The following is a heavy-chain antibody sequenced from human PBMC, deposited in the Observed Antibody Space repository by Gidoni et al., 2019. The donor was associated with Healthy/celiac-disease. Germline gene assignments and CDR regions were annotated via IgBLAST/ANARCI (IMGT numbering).Heavy chain of an antibody. CDR1: GFTFSSYR. D-gene: IGHD2-15*01. CDR3: ARDWDSTVVVDGFDY. J-gene: IGHJ4*02. Sequence: EVQLVESGGGLVQPGGSLRLACAASGFTFSSYRMSWVRQAPGKGLEWVANIKQDGSEKYYVDSGKGRFTISRDNAKNSLYLQMNSLRAEDTAVYYCARDWDSTVVVDGFDYWGQGTLVTVSS. V-gene: IGHV3-7*01. CDR2: IKQDGSEK.